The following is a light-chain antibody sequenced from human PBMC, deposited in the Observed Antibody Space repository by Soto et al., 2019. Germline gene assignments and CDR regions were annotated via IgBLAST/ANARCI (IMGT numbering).Light chain of an antibody. CDR1: RSNIGADFA. CDR3: QSYDSSLSLV. V-gene: IGLV1-40*01. CDR2: STN. Sequence: QAVVTQPPSVSGAPGQRVTISCAGNRSNIGADFAVHWYQHLPGTAPKLLIFSTNTRPSGVPDRFSGSRSGTSASLAITGLPAEDEADYYCQSYDSSLSLVFGGGTKVTVL. J-gene: IGLJ2*01.